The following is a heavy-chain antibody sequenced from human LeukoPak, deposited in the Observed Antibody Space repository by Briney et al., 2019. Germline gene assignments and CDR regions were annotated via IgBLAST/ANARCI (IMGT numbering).Heavy chain of an antibody. Sequence: GGSLRLSCAGSGFTFRDSAMTWVRQAPGKGLEWVSLISFSGANTYYADSVKGRFTISRDNSKDTLYLQMNSLRAEDTAVYYCARDIQLSTWGLGTMVTVSS. CDR3: ARDIQLST. J-gene: IGHJ3*01. V-gene: IGHV3-23*01. CDR2: ISFSGANT. D-gene: IGHD5-24*01. CDR1: GFTFRDSA.